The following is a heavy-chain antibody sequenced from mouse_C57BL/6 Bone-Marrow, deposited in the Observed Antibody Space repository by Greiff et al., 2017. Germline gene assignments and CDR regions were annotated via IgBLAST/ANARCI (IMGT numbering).Heavy chain of an antibody. V-gene: IGHV5-9*01. Sequence: EVMLVESGGGLVKPGGSLKLSCAASGFTFSSYTMSWVRQTPEKRLEWVATISGGGGNTYYPDSVKGRFTISRDNAKNTLYLQMSSLRSEDTALYYCASFTVVAGGWYFDVWGTGTTVTVSS. D-gene: IGHD1-1*01. CDR1: GFTFSSYT. CDR2: ISGGGGNT. CDR3: ASFTVVAGGWYFDV. J-gene: IGHJ1*03.